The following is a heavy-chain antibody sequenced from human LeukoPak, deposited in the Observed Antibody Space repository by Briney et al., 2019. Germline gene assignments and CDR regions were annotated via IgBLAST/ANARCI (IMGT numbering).Heavy chain of an antibody. D-gene: IGHD3-16*02. CDR3: ARDGGDYVWGSYRYSPDFDY. CDR2: ISYDGSNK. Sequence: GGSLRLSCAASGFTFSSYAMHWVRQAPGKGLEWVAVISYDGSNKYYADSVKGRFTISRDNSKNTLYLQMNSLRAEDTAVYYCARDGGDYVWGSYRYSPDFDYWGQGTPVTVSS. J-gene: IGHJ4*02. CDR1: GFTFSSYA. V-gene: IGHV3-30-3*01.